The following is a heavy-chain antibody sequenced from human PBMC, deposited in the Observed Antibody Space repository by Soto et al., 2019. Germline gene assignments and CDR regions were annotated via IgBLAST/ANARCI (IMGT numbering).Heavy chain of an antibody. Sequence: QVQLVQSGAEVKKPGSSVKVSCKASGGTFSSYTISWVRQAPGQGLEWMGRIIPILGIANYAQRFQGRATITADKSTSTAYMELSSLRSEVTAVYYCAASSYCSSTSCYDYYYMDVWGKGTTVTVSS. J-gene: IGHJ6*03. V-gene: IGHV1-69*02. D-gene: IGHD2-2*01. CDR3: AASSYCSSTSCYDYYYMDV. CDR1: GGTFSSYT. CDR2: IIPILGIA.